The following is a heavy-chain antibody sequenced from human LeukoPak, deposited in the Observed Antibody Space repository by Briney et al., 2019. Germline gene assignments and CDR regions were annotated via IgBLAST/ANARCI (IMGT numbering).Heavy chain of an antibody. Sequence: SETLSLTCTVSGYSIDSGYYWGWIRPPPGKGLEWIGSVYQSGSTYYNPSLKSRVTISLATSKNQFSLKLSSVTAADTAVYYCARAGSTGYFQHWGQGTLVTVSS. V-gene: IGHV4-38-2*02. D-gene: IGHD6-13*01. J-gene: IGHJ1*01. CDR2: VYQSGST. CDR1: GYSIDSGYY. CDR3: ARAGSTGYFQH.